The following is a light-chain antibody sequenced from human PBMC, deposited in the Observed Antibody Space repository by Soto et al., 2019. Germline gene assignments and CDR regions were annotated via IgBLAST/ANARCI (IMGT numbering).Light chain of an antibody. Sequence: EIVMTQSPSTLSVSPGERATLSCRASQRVSIYLSWYQQKPGHAHRLLNDEACNRATGIPPRFSGGGSGTYFTLTSSMLEAEDVADYYCQRCRNRPAFGGGTKVDIK. CDR3: QRCRNRPA. CDR1: QRVSIY. V-gene: IGKV3-11*01. CDR2: EAC. J-gene: IGKJ4*01.